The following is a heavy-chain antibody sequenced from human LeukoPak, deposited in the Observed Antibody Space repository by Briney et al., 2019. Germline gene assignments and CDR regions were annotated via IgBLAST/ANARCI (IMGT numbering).Heavy chain of an antibody. V-gene: IGHV1-2*02. J-gene: IGHJ6*03. D-gene: IGHD3-3*01. CDR2: INPNSGGT. Sequence: ASVKVSCKASGYTFTGYYMHWVRQAPGQGLEWMGWINPNSGGTNYAQKFQGRVTMTRDTSISTAYMELSRLRSDDTAVYYCATDQITIFGTRYYMDVWGKGTTVTVSS. CDR3: ATDQITIFGTRYYMDV. CDR1: GYTFTGYY.